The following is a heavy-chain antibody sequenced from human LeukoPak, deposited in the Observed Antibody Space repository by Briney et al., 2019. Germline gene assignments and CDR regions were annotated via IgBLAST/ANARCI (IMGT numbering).Heavy chain of an antibody. V-gene: IGHV3-64*04. CDR3: ASDSSGYYPAAFDI. CDR2: ISSYGGST. CDR1: GFTFSSYA. J-gene: IGHJ3*02. Sequence: PGGSLRLSCSASGFTFSSYAMHWVRQAPGKGLEYVSAISSYGGSTYYTDSVKGRFTISRDNSKNTLYLQMNSLRDEDTAVYYCASDSSGYYPAAFDIWGQGTMVTVSS. D-gene: IGHD3-22*01.